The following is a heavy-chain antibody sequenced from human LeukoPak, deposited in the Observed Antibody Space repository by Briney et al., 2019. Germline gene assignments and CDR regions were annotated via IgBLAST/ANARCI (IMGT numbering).Heavy chain of an antibody. Sequence: GGSLRLSCAASGFTFSSYWMHWVREAPGKGLVWVSRINNDGSSTSCADSVGGRFTISRDNAKNSLYVEMNSLRCEDRAVYYCARRPTRAHSSDYWRQGTQVTLS. CDR3: ARRPTRAHSSDY. J-gene: IGHJ4*02. CDR2: INNDGSST. D-gene: IGHD4-11*01. V-gene: IGHV3-74*01. CDR1: GFTFSSYW.